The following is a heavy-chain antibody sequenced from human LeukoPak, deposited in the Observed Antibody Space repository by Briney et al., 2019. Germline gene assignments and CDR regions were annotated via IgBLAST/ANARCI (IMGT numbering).Heavy chain of an antibody. CDR3: ARDLATIDGIAWYYFEN. D-gene: IGHD5-12*01. Sequence: ASVKVSCKASGYTFTDHYIHWVRQAPGQGFEWMGWINPNTGGTDYAQKFQDRIAISTYTSISTVYMELSRLKSDDTALYYCARDLATIDGIAWYYFENWGQGTLVIVS. CDR2: INPNTGGT. V-gene: IGHV1-2*02. CDR1: GYTFTDHY. J-gene: IGHJ4*02.